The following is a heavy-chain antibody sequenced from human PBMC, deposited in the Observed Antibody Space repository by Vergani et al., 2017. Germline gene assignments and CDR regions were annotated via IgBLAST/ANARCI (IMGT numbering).Heavy chain of an antibody. J-gene: IGHJ3*02. CDR1: GFTFSSSG. V-gene: IGHV3-33*01. CDR2: IWYDGSNK. CDR3: ARDLAAAAGTDAFDI. D-gene: IGHD6-13*01. Sequence: QVQLVESGGGVVQPGRSLRLSCAASGFTFSSSGMHWVRPAPGKGLEWVAVIWYDGSNKYYADSVKGRFTISRDNSKNTLYLQMNSLRAEDTAVYYCARDLAAAAGTDAFDIWGQGTMVTVSS.